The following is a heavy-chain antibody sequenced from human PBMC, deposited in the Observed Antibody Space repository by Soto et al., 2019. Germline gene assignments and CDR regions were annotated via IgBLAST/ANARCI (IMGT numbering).Heavy chain of an antibody. CDR2: IYYSGST. J-gene: IGHJ4*02. CDR3: ARTLKFWGVSHFDY. CDR1: GVSVSSGSYY. V-gene: IGHV4-61*01. D-gene: IGHD3-3*01. Sequence: PSETLSLTCTVSGVSVSSGSYYWSLIRQPPGKGLEWIGYIYYSGSTNYNPSLKSRVTISVDTSKNQFSLKLSSVTAADTAVYYCARTLKFWGVSHFDYWGRGTLVT.